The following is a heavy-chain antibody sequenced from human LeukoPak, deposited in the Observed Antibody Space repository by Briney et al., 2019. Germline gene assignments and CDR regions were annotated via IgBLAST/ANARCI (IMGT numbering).Heavy chain of an antibody. CDR2: IYPGDSDT. D-gene: IGHD3-10*01. J-gene: IGHJ4*02. CDR3: ARAVMVRGVIRPFDY. Sequence: GESLKISCKGSGYSFTSYWIGWVRQMPGKGLEWMGIIYPGDSDTRYSPSFQGQVTISADKSTSTAYLQWSSLKASDTAMYYCARAVMVRGVIRPFDYWGQGTLVTVSS. V-gene: IGHV5-51*01. CDR1: GYSFTSYW.